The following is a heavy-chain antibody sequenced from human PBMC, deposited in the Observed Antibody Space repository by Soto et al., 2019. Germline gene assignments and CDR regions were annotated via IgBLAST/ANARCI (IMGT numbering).Heavy chain of an antibody. J-gene: IGHJ5*02. CDR3: ARDVIAAAPGWFDP. V-gene: IGHV1-2*06. Sequence: ASVKVSCKASGYSFTDYHIHWVRQAPGQGLEWLGRINPKSGGTSTAQKLQGRVTMTTDTSTSTAYMELRSLRSDDTAVYYCARDVIAAAPGWFDPWGQGTLVTVSS. D-gene: IGHD6-13*01. CDR1: GYSFTDYH. CDR2: INPKSGGT.